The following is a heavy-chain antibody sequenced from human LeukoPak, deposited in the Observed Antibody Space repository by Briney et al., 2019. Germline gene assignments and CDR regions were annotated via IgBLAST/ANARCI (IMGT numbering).Heavy chain of an antibody. CDR1: GYTFTAYY. Sequence: ASVKVSCKASGYTFTAYYIHWVRQAPGQELEWMGWINPNSGGTNYAQKFQGRVTMTRDTSSSTAYMELSRLRSDDTAVYYCARDHSYYDSGSYSNVDYWGQGTLVTVPS. J-gene: IGHJ4*02. CDR2: INPNSGGT. D-gene: IGHD3-10*01. V-gene: IGHV1-2*02. CDR3: ARDHSYYDSGSYSNVDY.